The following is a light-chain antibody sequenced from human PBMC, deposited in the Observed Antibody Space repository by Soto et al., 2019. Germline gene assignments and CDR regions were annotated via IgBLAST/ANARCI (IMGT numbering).Light chain of an antibody. V-gene: IGKV3-15*01. CDR3: HQYNSWPPGT. J-gene: IGKJ2*01. CDR2: DAS. CDR1: QSISRS. Sequence: EIVLTQSPAILSVSPGERATLSCSAIQSISRSLAWYQQKPGQAPRLLISDASARATGIPARFSGSRSGTEFTLTISSLQSEDFALYYCHQYNSWPPGTFGQGTKVDIK.